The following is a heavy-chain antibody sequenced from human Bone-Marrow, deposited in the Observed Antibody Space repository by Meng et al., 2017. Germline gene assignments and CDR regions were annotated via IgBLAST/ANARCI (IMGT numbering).Heavy chain of an antibody. CDR1: GDSISSSGYY. CDR2: IYHTGTT. V-gene: IGHV4-39*07. J-gene: IGHJ5*01. D-gene: IGHD3-22*01. Sequence: SETLSLTCSVSGDSISSSGYYWGWIRQPPGKGLDWIGNIYHTGTTYYNPSLKSRVTISVDTSKNQISLKLSSVSAADTAVYYCAREMKKFYFYGSAFYSWGHGTLVTVSS. CDR3: AREMKKFYFYGSAFYS.